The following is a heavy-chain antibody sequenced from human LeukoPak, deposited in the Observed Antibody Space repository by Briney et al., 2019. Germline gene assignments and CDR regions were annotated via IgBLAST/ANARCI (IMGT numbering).Heavy chain of an antibody. J-gene: IGHJ4*02. CDR3: ARGSETVAGDY. D-gene: IGHD6-19*01. CDR2: INPSGGST. Sequence: ASVKVSCKASGYTFARYYIHWVRQAAGQGLEWMGIINPSGGSTRYAQKFQGRATMTRDTSTSTVYMELSSLRSEDTAVYYCARGSETVAGDYWGQGTLVTVSS. V-gene: IGHV1-46*01. CDR1: GYTFARYY.